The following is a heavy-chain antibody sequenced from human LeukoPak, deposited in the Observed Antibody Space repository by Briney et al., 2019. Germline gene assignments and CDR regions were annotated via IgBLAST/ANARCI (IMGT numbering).Heavy chain of an antibody. J-gene: IGHJ4*02. Sequence: GASVTVSFAVSGYTFTGHYMHWIRQAPGQGLEWMGWIEPNSGGTHYAQNFQGRLTISRDTSISTAYMELSRLSSDDTAMYYCARDDNMGPDYWGRGTLVTVSS. CDR3: ARDDNMGPDY. D-gene: IGHD1-14*01. CDR1: GYTFTGHY. V-gene: IGHV1-2*02. CDR2: IEPNSGGT.